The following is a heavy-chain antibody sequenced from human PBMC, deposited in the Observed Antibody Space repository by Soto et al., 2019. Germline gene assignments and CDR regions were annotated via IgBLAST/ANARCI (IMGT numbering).Heavy chain of an antibody. V-gene: IGHV3-9*01. CDR2: ISWNSGSI. Sequence: GGSLRLSXAASGFTFDDYAMHWVRQAPGKGLEWVSGISWNSGSIGYADSVKGRFTISRDNAKNSLYLQMNSLRAEDTALYYCAKDAYYYDSSGYYPGAFDIWGQGTMVTVSS. D-gene: IGHD3-22*01. J-gene: IGHJ3*02. CDR3: AKDAYYYDSSGYYPGAFDI. CDR1: GFTFDDYA.